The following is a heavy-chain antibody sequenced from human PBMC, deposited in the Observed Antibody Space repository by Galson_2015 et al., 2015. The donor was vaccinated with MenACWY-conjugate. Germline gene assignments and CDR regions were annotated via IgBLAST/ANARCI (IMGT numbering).Heavy chain of an antibody. J-gene: IGHJ2*01. Sequence: SLRLSCAASGFTFNNYAMSWVRQAPGKGLEWVAAIGTGGTSTYYADSVRGRFTISRDNSKNTLSLQMNSLSVDDTAMYYCAKDVGVGNSGSFALWGRGTLVTVSS. CDR3: AKDVGVGNSGSFAL. D-gene: IGHD4-23*01. V-gene: IGHV3-23*01. CDR1: GFTFNNYA. CDR2: IGTGGTST.